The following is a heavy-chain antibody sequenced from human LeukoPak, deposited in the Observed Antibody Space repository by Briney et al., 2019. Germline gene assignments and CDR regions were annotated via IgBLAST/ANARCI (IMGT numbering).Heavy chain of an antibody. CDR2: IQYDGRNE. CDR1: GFSFSSSG. V-gene: IGHV3-30*02. CDR3: ARDAQQGYDFWSGYYPLGY. Sequence: GGSLRLSCAASGFSFSSSGMHWVRQAPGKGLEWVAFIQYDGRNEYYADSVKGRFTISRDNSKNTLYLQMNSLRAEDTAVYYCARDAQQGYDFWSGYYPLGYWGQGTLVTVSS. D-gene: IGHD3-3*01. J-gene: IGHJ4*02.